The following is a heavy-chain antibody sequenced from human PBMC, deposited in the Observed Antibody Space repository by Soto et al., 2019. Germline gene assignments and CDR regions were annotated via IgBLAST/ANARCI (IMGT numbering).Heavy chain of an antibody. D-gene: IGHD3-9*01. J-gene: IGHJ6*03. CDR1: GFTFSSYS. V-gene: IGHV3-21*02. CDR2: INEDSSYI. Sequence: EVQLVESGGGLVKPGGSLRLSCAASGFTFSSYSMNWVRQAPGKGLEWVSSINEDSSYIYYAHSLRGRFTISRDNAKASLYLQMNYLRAEDTAVYYCVRDFGRYFRSGYMDVWGDGATVTVSS. CDR3: VRDFGRYFRSGYMDV.